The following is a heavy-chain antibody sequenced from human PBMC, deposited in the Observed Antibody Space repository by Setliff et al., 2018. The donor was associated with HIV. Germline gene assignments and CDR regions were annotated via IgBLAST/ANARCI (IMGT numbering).Heavy chain of an antibody. D-gene: IGHD3-22*01. J-gene: IGHJ4*02. CDR1: GFAFRDNP. CDR3: ARDYNYIFDS. Sequence: GSLRLTCVASSGFAFRDNPMNWVRQAPGKGLEWISHIRGKSDIIKYAQSVMGRFTISRDNAKNSLYLEMNSLRAEDTAIYYCARDYNYIFDSWGQGVLVTVSS. CDR2: IRGKSDII. V-gene: IGHV3-48*01.